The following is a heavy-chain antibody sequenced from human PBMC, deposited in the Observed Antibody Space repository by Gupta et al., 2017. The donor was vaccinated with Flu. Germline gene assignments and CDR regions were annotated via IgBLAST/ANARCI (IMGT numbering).Heavy chain of an antibody. D-gene: IGHD2-2*01. V-gene: IGHV4-38-2*02. CDR3: ARDDVALVPAVMPTTWIDP. CDR2: VARSGTT. J-gene: IGHJ5*02. Sequence: VSIRQPPGKGLEWIGSVARSGTTHSNQSIQVRVSISIDASRTQFSLTLTPVTASAKASSFCARDDVALVPAVMPTTWIDPWGPGLLVSVSS.